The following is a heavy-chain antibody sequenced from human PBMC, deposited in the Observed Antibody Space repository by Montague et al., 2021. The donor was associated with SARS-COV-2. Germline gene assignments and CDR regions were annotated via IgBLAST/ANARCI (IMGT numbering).Heavy chain of an antibody. CDR1: GAAVSSGNYY. V-gene: IGHV4-61*03. J-gene: IGHJ6*01. CDR3: ARITFCTRANCLGLFYFYTWGQAARVDV. CDR2: VFYTGNT. D-gene: IGHD2-2*01. Sequence: SETLSLTCTVSGAAVSSGNYYWSWIRQPPGRGLEWIGNVFYTGNTNYNPSLKSRVTISVDTSKSLFSLNLTSVTAAGTAVYYCARITFCTRANCLGLFYFYTWGQAARVDVWGHGTPVTVS.